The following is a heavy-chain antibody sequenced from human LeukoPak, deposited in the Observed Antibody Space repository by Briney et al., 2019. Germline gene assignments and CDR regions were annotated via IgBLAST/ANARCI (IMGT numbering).Heavy chain of an antibody. D-gene: IGHD3-3*01. J-gene: IGHJ4*02. CDR1: GFTFSSYS. CDR3: AKADDYDFWSGYGVY. Sequence: GGSLRLSCAASGFTFSSYSMHWVRQAPGKGLVWVSRISSSSSYINYADSVKGRFTISRDNAKNSLYLQMNSLRAEDTAVYYCAKADDYDFWSGYGVYWGQGTLVTVSS. V-gene: IGHV3-21*01. CDR2: ISSSSSYI.